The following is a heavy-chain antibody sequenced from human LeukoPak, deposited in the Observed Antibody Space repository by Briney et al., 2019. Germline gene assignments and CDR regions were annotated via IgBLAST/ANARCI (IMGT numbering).Heavy chain of an antibody. CDR1: GFTFSSYA. V-gene: IGHV3-30*04. CDR3: ARRRGYSSHDAFDI. J-gene: IGHJ3*02. D-gene: IGHD6-13*01. CDR2: ISYDGSNK. Sequence: GGSLRLSCAASGFTFSSYAMHWVRQAPGKGLEWVAVISYDGSNKYYADSVKGRFTISRDDSKNTLYLQMNSLRAEDTAVYYCARRRGYSSHDAFDIWGQGTMVTVSS.